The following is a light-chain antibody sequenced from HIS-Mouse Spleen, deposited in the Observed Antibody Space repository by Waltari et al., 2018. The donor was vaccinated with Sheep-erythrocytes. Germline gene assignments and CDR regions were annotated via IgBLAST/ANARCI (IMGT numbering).Light chain of an antibody. Sequence: SYELTQPPSASVSPGQPASIPCAGDKFGEKYACWYQQKPGQSPVLVIYQDSKRPAGIPERFAGSNSGNTATLTISGTQAMDEADYYCQAWDSSTAWVFGGGTKLTVL. CDR3: QAWDSSTAWV. J-gene: IGLJ3*02. V-gene: IGLV3-1*01. CDR2: QDS. CDR1: KFGEKY.